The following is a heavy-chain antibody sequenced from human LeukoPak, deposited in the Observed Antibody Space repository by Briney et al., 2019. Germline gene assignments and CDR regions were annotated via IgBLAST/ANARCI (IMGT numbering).Heavy chain of an antibody. D-gene: IGHD4-17*01. Sequence: GGSLRLSCAASGFTFSSYWMHWVRQAPGKGLVWVSRINSAGSSTSYADSVKGRFTISRDNAKNTLYLQMNSLRAEDTAVYYCARDPRDYGDYHVDYWGQGTLVTVSS. J-gene: IGHJ4*02. CDR3: ARDPRDYGDYHVDY. V-gene: IGHV3-74*01. CDR1: GFTFSSYW. CDR2: INSAGSST.